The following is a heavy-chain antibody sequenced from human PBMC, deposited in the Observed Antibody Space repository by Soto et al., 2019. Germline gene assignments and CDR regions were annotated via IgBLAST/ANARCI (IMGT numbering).Heavy chain of an antibody. D-gene: IGHD3-22*01. CDR3: ARGGYDFSGVNFDDGFXF. CDR2: IFYTGIT. CDR1: SGSLSSHF. J-gene: IGHJ3*01. Sequence: SETLSLTCSVSSGSLSSHFWAWIRQSPGKGLEWLGYIFYTGITNYNPSLQSRVTISVDTSKDQFSLRLNSVTAADTAVYYCARGGYDFSGVNFDDGFXFWGQGIPVTVSS. V-gene: IGHV4-59*11.